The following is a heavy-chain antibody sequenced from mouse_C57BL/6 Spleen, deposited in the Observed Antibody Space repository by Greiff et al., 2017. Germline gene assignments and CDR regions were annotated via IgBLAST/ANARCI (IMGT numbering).Heavy chain of an antibody. CDR1: GYTFTSYW. Sequence: QVQLQQSGAELVRPGSSVKLSCKASGYTFTSYWMHWVKQRPIQGLEWIGNIDPSDSETHYNQKFKDKATLTVDKSSSTAYMQLSSLTSEVSAVYYCARLGEAWFAYWGQGTLVTVSA. CDR2: IDPSDSET. CDR3: ARLGEAWFAY. V-gene: IGHV1-52*01. J-gene: IGHJ3*01. D-gene: IGHD4-1*01.